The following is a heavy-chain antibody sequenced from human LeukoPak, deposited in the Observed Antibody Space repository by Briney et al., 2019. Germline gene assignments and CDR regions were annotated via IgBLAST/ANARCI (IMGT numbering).Heavy chain of an antibody. CDR1: GGTFSSYA. J-gene: IGHJ6*02. CDR3: ANVKGCSGGSCYSYYYYGMDV. D-gene: IGHD2-15*01. Sequence: ASVKVSCKASGGTFSSYAISWVRQAPGQGLEWMGRIIPILGIANYAQKFQGRVTITADKSTSTAYMELSSLRSEDTAVYYCANVKGCSGGSCYSYYYYGMDVWGQGTTVTVSS. V-gene: IGHV1-69*04. CDR2: IIPILGIA.